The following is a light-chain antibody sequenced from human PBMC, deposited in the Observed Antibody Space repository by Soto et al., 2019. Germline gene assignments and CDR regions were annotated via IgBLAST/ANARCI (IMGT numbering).Light chain of an antibody. CDR3: QQYNNWPTWT. CDR1: QSVSGN. J-gene: IGKJ1*01. CDR2: GAS. Sequence: EIVMTQSPATLSVSPGERATLSCRASQSVSGNLAWYQQKPGQAPRLLIYGASTRATGIPARFSGSGSGTEFTLTISSLQSEDFAVYYWQQYNNWPTWTFGQGTKVEIK. V-gene: IGKV3-15*01.